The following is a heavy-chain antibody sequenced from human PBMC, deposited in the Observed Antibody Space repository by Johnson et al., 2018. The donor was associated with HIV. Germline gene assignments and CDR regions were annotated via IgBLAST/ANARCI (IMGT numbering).Heavy chain of an antibody. J-gene: IGHJ3*02. CDR1: GFTFSSYD. CDR3: ARVIRAFDI. CDR2: IYSGGST. V-gene: IGHV3-66*02. D-gene: IGHD3-16*02. Sequence: VQLVESGGGLVQPGGSLRLSCAASGFTFSSYDMHWVRQATGKGLEWVSVIYSGGSTYYADSVKGRFTISRDNSKNTLYLQMNSLRAEDTAVYYCARVIRAFDIWGQGTMVTVSS.